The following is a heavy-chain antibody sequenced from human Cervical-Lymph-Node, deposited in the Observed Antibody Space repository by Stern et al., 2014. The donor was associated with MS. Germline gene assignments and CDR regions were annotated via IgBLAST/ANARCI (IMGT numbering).Heavy chain of an antibody. V-gene: IGHV1-46*02. Sequence: QVQLVQSGAEVKKPGASVKVSCEASGYTFNRYYMHWVRQAPGQGLEWMGMINPSGGSTNYAQKFQGRVTMTRDTSTSTVYMELNSLRSDDTATYYCARDAHGDSFDYWGQGTLVTVSS. CDR1: GYTFNRYY. CDR2: INPSGGST. D-gene: IGHD4-17*01. CDR3: ARDAHGDSFDY. J-gene: IGHJ4*02.